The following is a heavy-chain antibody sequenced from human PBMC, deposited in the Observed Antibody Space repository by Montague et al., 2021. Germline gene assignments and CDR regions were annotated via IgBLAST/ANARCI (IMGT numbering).Heavy chain of an antibody. D-gene: IGHD2-21*02. CDR1: GFTVRSNY. CDR2: IYYSANT. J-gene: IGHJ5*02. V-gene: IGHV4-59*05. Sequence: LRLSCAASGFTVRSNYMSWVRQAPGKGLEWIGSIYYSANTYYNPSLKSRLSISVDTTKNQFSLRLKSVTAHDTAVYHCARVDCDGDCYTFDPWGQGTLVTVSS. CDR3: ARVDCDGDCYTFDP.